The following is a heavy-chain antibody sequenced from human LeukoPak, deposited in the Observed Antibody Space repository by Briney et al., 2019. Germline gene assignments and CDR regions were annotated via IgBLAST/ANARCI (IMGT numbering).Heavy chain of an antibody. V-gene: IGHV4-61*01. Sequence: SETLSLTCTGSGGPISSSSYYRSWIRQPPGKGLEWIGFVYYSGSTNYNPSLKSRVTVSVGTSKNQCSLKLSSVTAADPAVYYCARVVLLWFGELPSAFDIWGQGTMVTVSS. D-gene: IGHD3-10*01. CDR1: GGPISSSSYY. CDR3: ARVVLLWFGELPSAFDI. CDR2: VYYSGST. J-gene: IGHJ3*02.